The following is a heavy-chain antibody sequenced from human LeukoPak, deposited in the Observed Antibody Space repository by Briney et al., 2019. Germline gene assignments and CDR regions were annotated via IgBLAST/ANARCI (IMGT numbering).Heavy chain of an antibody. CDR1: GFTFSNYN. CDR3: AKGYGWEASYYYYYMDV. D-gene: IGHD1-26*01. V-gene: IGHV3-21*06. CDR2: IDSSGGYM. J-gene: IGHJ6*03. Sequence: GGSLRLSCAASGFTFSNYNMNWVRQAPGKAMEWVSSIDSSGGYMFYADSVKGRFIISRDNAKDSLYLQMNSLRAEDTAVYYCAKGYGWEASYYYYYMDVWGKGTTVTISS.